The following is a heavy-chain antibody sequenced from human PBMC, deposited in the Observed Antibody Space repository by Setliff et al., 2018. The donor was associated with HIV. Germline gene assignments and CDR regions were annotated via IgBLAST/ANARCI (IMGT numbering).Heavy chain of an antibody. CDR2: ITDSGST. V-gene: IGHV4-34*01. D-gene: IGHD1-1*01. CDR1: GGSFSGYS. J-gene: IGHJ4*02. Sequence: KTSETLSLTCAVYGGSFSGYSWSWIRQPPGKGLEWIGEITDSGSTNYTPSLKSRVTISIDTSTNQFSLKLSSVTAADTAVYYCARGNWNHKNSPLPLDSWGQGTLVTVSS. CDR3: ARGNWNHKNSPLPLDS.